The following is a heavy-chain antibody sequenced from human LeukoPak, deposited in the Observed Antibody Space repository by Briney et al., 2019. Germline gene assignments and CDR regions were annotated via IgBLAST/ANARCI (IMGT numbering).Heavy chain of an antibody. CDR3: AKGSSGYFFDL. D-gene: IGHD3-22*01. Sequence: GGSLRLSCAASGFIFNNYGLVWVRQAPGKGLEWVSAISNDGGGTTYADFVKGRFSVSRDNSKNALFLQMNSLRAEDTALYYCAKGSSGYFFDLWGQGTLVTVSS. CDR1: GFIFNNYG. V-gene: IGHV3-23*01. J-gene: IGHJ4*02. CDR2: ISNDGGGT.